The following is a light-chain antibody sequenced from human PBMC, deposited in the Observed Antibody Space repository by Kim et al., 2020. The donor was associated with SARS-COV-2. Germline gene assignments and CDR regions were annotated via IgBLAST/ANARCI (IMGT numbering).Light chain of an antibody. Sequence: GEAGTIACTGASSDVGGYNYVSWYQQHPGKAPKLMIYDVSKRPSGVPARFSGAKSGNTASLTISGLQAEDEADYYCCSYAGSYTWVFGGGTQLTVL. CDR1: SSDVGGYNY. CDR2: DVS. J-gene: IGLJ3*02. CDR3: CSYAGSYTWV. V-gene: IGLV2-11*01.